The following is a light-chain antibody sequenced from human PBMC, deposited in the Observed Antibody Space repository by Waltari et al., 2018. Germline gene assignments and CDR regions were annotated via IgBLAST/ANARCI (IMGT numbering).Light chain of an antibody. CDR3: AAWDDSLSGHVV. Sequence: QSVLTQPPSASATPGQRVTISCSGSSSHIRTSYVSWSQQFPGTAPKPLIYTNDQRPAGVPDRFSGSKSGTSASLAISGLRSEDEADYYCAAWDDSLSGHVVFGGGTKLTVL. J-gene: IGLJ2*01. CDR1: SSHIRTSY. V-gene: IGLV1-47*02. CDR2: TND.